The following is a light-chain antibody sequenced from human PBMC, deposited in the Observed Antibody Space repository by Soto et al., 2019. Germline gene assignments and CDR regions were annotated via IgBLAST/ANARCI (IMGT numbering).Light chain of an antibody. CDR3: QSYDSSNQGVV. Sequence: NFMLTQPHSVSESPGKTVTISCTRSSGSIASNYVQWYQQRPGSAPTTVIYEDNQRPSGVPDRFSGSIDSSSNSASLTISGLKTEDEADHDCQSYDSSNQGVVFGGGTQLTVL. V-gene: IGLV6-57*04. J-gene: IGLJ2*01. CDR1: SGSIASNY. CDR2: EDN.